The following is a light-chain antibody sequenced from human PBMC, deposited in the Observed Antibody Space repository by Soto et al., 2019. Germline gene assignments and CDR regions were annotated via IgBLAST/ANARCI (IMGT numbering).Light chain of an antibody. Sequence: QSALTQPASVSGSPGQSITISCIGSSSDVGAYNYVSWYQQHPGKAPKLMIYEVNNRPSGVSDRFSGSKSGNTASLTIFGLQAEDEADYYCSSYTTDSTLVFGAGTKVTVL. CDR2: EVN. V-gene: IGLV2-14*01. CDR3: SSYTTDSTLV. CDR1: SSDVGAYNY. J-gene: IGLJ2*01.